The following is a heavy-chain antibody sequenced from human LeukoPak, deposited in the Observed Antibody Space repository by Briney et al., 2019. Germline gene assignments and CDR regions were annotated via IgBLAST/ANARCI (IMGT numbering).Heavy chain of an antibody. CDR3: ARDPLGENAF. CDR2: IKSDGSST. D-gene: IGHD2-2*01. J-gene: IGHJ4*02. Sequence: GGSLRLSCAASGFTFSNYWMHWVRQAPGKGLVWVSRIKSDGSSTTYADSVKGRFTISRDNAKNTLYLQMNSLRAEDTAIYYCARDPLGENAFWGQGALVTVSS. V-gene: IGHV3-74*01. CDR1: GFTFSNYW.